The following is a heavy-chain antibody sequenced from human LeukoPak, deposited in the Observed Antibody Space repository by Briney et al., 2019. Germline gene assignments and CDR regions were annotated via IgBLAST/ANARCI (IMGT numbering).Heavy chain of an antibody. CDR2: ISYDGSNK. J-gene: IGHJ4*02. CDR3: ARVGGATAVTMYFEY. D-gene: IGHD1-26*01. Sequence: GGSLRLSCAASGFTFSSYTMHWVRQAPGKGLEWVAIISYDGSNKYYADSVKGRFTISRDYSQNTLYLQMNSLRAEDTAVYYCARVGGATAVTMYFEYWGQGTLVTVSS. CDR1: GFTFSSYT. V-gene: IGHV3-30-3*01.